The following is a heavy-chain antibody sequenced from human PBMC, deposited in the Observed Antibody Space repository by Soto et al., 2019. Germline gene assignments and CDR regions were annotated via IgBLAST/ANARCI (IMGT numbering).Heavy chain of an antibody. J-gene: IGHJ5*02. V-gene: IGHV1-69*08. CDR1: GGTFSSYT. Sequence: QVQLVQSGAEVQKPGSSVKVSCKASGGTFSSYTISWVRQAPGQGLEWMGRIIPILGIANYAQKFQGRVTITADKSTSTAYMELSSLRSEDTAVYYCARDQHQEVIIPSPKRGRWFDPWGQGTLVTVSS. CDR3: ARDQHQEVIIPSPKRGRWFDP. CDR2: IIPILGIA. D-gene: IGHD3-3*01.